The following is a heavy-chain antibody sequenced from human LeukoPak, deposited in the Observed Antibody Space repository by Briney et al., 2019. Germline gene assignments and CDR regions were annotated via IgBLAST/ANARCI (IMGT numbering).Heavy chain of an antibody. D-gene: IGHD3-16*01. V-gene: IGHV3-48*01. CDR2: LRTTGSTP. J-gene: IGHJ3*02. CDR3: ARDYTYAFGI. CDR1: GFPFSCHT. Sequence: GGPLRLPCGAPGFPFSCHTMKYVGDAPGKAREWVSYLRTTGSTPSYADSVKGRFTISSDNANNSLYLQMNSLRAEDTAVYYCARDYTYAFGIWGQGTMVTVSS.